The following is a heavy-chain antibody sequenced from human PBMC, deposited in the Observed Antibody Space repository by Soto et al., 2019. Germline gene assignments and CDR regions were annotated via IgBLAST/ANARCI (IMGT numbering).Heavy chain of an antibody. CDR1: GFTFSDHH. CDR2: ARSKANSYTA. CDR3: ARLIGTSFDL. J-gene: IGHJ4*02. V-gene: IGHV3-72*01. Sequence: EVQLVESGGGLVQPGGSLRLSCAASGFTFSDHHMDWVRQAPGKGLEWVGRARSKANSYTAAYVASVKGRFTISRDDSKNSLTLQMNSQKTEDAAVYFTARLIGTSFDLWGQGTLVTVPS.